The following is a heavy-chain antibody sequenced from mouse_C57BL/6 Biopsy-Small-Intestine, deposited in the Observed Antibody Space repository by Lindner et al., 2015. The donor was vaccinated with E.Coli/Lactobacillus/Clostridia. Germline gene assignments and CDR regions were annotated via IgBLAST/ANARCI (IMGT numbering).Heavy chain of an antibody. CDR1: GFTFSDYG. Sequence: VQAAGVWGGLVKPGGSLKLSCAASGFTFSDYGMHWVRQAPEKGLEWVAYISGGSSTIYYADTVKGRFAISRDNAKNTLFLQMTSLRSEDTAMYYCARNYYGSSFDVWGTGTTVTVSS. V-gene: IGHV5-17*01. CDR2: ISGGSSTI. J-gene: IGHJ1*03. CDR3: ARNYYGSSFDV. D-gene: IGHD1-1*01.